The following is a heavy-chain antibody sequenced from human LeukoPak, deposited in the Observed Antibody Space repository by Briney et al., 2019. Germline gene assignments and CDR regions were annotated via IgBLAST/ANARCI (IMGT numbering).Heavy chain of an antibody. CDR1: GGSIRDTTYY. CDR3: ASLCGGDCYSSGGLDY. Sequence: PSETLSLTCTVSGGSIRDTTYYWGWIRQPPGKGLEWIGSIYYSGNTYYNPSLMSRVTISVDTSKNQFSLKLSSVTAADTAVYYCASLCGGDCYSSGGLDYWGQGTLVTVSS. V-gene: IGHV4-39*01. D-gene: IGHD2-21*02. J-gene: IGHJ4*02. CDR2: IYYSGNT.